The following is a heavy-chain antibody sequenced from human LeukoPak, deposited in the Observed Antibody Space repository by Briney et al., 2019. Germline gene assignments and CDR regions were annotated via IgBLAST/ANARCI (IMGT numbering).Heavy chain of an antibody. CDR3: ASDHSPSMYGSVWYDAFDI. V-gene: IGHV3-7*03. J-gene: IGHJ3*02. Sequence: PGGSLRLSCVASGFSFSNYWMTWVRQVPGKGLEWVANINQDGNKKNYVDSVKGRFTVSRDNAKNSLYLQMDNLRAEDTAIYYCASDHSPSMYGSVWYDAFDIWGLGTKVTVSS. CDR2: INQDGNKK. CDR1: GFSFSNYW. D-gene: IGHD6-19*01.